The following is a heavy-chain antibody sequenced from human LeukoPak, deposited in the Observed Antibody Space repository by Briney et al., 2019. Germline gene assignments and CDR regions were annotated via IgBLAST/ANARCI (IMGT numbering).Heavy chain of an antibody. V-gene: IGHV3-48*01. J-gene: IGHJ5*02. Sequence: GGSLRLSCAASGFTFTNYNMNWVRQAPGRGLEWISYISGGSGTIYYADSVRGRFTVSRDNAKDSLWLQMDSLRVEDTAVYFCARLYGDWFDPWGPGTLVTVSS. D-gene: IGHD4-17*01. CDR1: GFTFTNYN. CDR3: ARLYGDWFDP. CDR2: ISGGSGTI.